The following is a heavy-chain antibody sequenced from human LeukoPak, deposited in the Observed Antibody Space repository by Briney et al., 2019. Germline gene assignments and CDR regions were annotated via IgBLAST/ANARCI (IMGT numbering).Heavy chain of an antibody. Sequence: GVSLRLSCAASGFTFSSYAMSWVRQAPGKGLEWVSLVRGDGSNTYYADSVKGRFSISRDNSKNTLYLQMDSLTAQDTAIYYCAKGYTHDSHFDNWGQGTLVTVSS. CDR1: GFTFSSYA. J-gene: IGHJ4*02. CDR3: AKGYTHDSHFDN. V-gene: IGHV3-23*01. CDR2: VRGDGSNT. D-gene: IGHD1-1*01.